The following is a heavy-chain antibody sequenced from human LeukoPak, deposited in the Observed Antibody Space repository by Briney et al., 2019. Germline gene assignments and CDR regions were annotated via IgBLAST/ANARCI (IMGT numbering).Heavy chain of an antibody. V-gene: IGHV1-2*02. CDR2: INPNSGGT. CDR1: GYTFTGYY. D-gene: IGHD2-2*01. CDR3: AREPVVLVPAAIFNWFDP. J-gene: IGHJ5*02. Sequence: ASVKVSCKASGYTFTGYYIHWVRQAPGQGLEWMGWINPNSGGTNYAQKFQDRVTMTRDTSISTAYMELTRLRSDDTAVYYCAREPVVLVPAAIFNWFDPWGQGTLVTVSS.